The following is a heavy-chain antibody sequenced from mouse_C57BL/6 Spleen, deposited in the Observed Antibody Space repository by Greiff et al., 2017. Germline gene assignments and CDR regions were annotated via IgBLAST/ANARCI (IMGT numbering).Heavy chain of an antibody. V-gene: IGHV1-69*01. CDR3: ARGDGNYFDY. CDR1: GYTFTSYW. J-gene: IGHJ2*01. D-gene: IGHD2-1*01. CDR2: IDPSDSYT. Sequence: QVQLQQPGAELVMPGASVKLSCKASGYTFTSYWMHWVKQRPGQGLEWIGEIDPSDSYTNYNQKFKGKSTLTVDKSSSTAYMQLSSPTSEDSAVYYCARGDGNYFDYWGQGTTLTVSA.